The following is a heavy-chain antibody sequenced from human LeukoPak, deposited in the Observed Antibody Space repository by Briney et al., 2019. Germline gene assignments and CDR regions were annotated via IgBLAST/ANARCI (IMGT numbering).Heavy chain of an antibody. CDR1: GYTFIDYT. CDR3: VSGSSSDY. J-gene: IGHJ4*02. V-gene: IGHV1-2*02. D-gene: IGHD3-3*01. Sequence: VASVKVSCKASGYTFIDYTIHWVRQAPGQGLECVGWIHPASGSTTYAQEFQGRVTMTRDTSISTAYMELSRLRSDDTAVYYRVSGSSSDYWGQGTLVTVSS. CDR2: IHPASGST.